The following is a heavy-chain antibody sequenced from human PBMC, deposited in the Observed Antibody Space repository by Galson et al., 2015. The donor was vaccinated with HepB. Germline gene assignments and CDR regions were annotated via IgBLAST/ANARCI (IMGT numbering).Heavy chain of an antibody. CDR3: AREGNEYGGSTHDTAAFDI. D-gene: IGHD4-23*01. Sequence: SVKVSCKASGYTFTDYYMHWVRRAPGQGLEWMGWINPNSGATNYAQKFQGWVTMTRDSSITTAYMELSRLTSDDTAVYYCAREGNEYGGSTHDTAAFDIWGQRTMVTVSS. J-gene: IGHJ3*02. V-gene: IGHV1-2*04. CDR1: GYTFTDYY. CDR2: INPNSGAT.